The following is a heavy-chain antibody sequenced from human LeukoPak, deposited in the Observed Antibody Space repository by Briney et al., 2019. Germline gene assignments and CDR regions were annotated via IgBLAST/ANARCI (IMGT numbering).Heavy chain of an antibody. Sequence: ASVKLSCKTSGYSFTSYDVNWVRQAPGLGLEWMGWMNPNSGHTGYAKKFQGRVSMTRNTSMGTAYLEVSSLTSEDTAIYYCARELRGANPSLNWFDPWGQGTLDTVAS. CDR2: MNPNSGHT. J-gene: IGHJ5*02. D-gene: IGHD3-10*01. CDR1: GYSFTSYD. CDR3: ARELRGANPSLNWFDP. V-gene: IGHV1-8*01.